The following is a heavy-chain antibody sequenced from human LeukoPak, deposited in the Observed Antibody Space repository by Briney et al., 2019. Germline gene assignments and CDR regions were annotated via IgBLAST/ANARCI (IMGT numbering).Heavy chain of an antibody. Sequence: SETLSLTCAVSGGSISSSNWWSWVRQPPGKGLEWIGEIYHSGSTNYNPPLKSRVTISVDKSKNQFSLKLSSVTAADTVVYYCARVSPVLRFLEWLSDYWYFDLWGRGTLVTVSS. CDR2: IYHSGST. J-gene: IGHJ2*01. CDR1: GGSISSSNW. CDR3: ARVSPVLRFLEWLSDYWYFDL. D-gene: IGHD3-3*01. V-gene: IGHV4-4*02.